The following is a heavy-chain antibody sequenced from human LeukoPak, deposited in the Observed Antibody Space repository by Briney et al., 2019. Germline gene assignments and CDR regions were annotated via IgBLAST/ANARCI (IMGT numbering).Heavy chain of an antibody. V-gene: IGHV4-59*01. J-gene: IGHJ4*02. D-gene: IGHD5-18*01. CDR1: GGSISSYY. CDR3: AIWDSYGPVDY. CDR2: IYYSGST. Sequence: SETLSLTCTVSGGSISSYYWSWIRQPPGKGLEWIGYIYYSGSTNYTPSLKSRVTISVDTSKNQFSLKLSSVTAADTAVYYCAIWDSYGPVDYWGQGTLVTVSS.